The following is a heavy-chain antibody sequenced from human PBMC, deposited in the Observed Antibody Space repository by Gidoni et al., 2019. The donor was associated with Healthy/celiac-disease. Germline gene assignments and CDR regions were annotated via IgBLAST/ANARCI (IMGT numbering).Heavy chain of an antibody. V-gene: IGHV3-30-3*01. CDR3: ARTSGYDEDTYFDY. Sequence: QAQLVESGGGVVQPGRSLRPAGGASGFTRSSYALHWVRQAPGKGLEGVAVISYAGSNNYYADSVKGRFTISRDNSKNTLYLQMNSLRAEDTAVYYCARTSGYDEDTYFDYWGQGTLVTVSS. J-gene: IGHJ4*02. D-gene: IGHD5-12*01. CDR1: GFTRSSYA. CDR2: ISYAGSNN.